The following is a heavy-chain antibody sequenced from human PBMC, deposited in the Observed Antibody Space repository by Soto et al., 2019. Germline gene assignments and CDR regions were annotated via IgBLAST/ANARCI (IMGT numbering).Heavy chain of an antibody. Sequence: GESLKISGKGSGCSFTNYWIAWVRQMPGKGLEWMGIIYPGDSDTRYSPSFQGQVTISADKSISTAYLQWSSLKASDTAMYYCVGPKRALLWWSFDYWGQGALVTVS. CDR3: VGPKRALLWWSFDY. CDR1: GCSFTNYW. J-gene: IGHJ4*02. V-gene: IGHV5-51*01. CDR2: IYPGDSDT. D-gene: IGHD3-10*01.